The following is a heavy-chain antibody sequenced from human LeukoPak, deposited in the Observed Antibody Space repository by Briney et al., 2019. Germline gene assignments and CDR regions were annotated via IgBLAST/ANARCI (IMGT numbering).Heavy chain of an antibody. CDR1: GASISSHY. CDR2: IYDRGST. J-gene: IGHJ5*02. V-gene: IGHV4-59*11. D-gene: IGHD1-26*01. CDR3: AKIEVGRFDP. Sequence: NPSETLSLTCTVTGASISSHYWCWIRQTPGTGLEWIGDIYDRGSTTCNPSLKSRVSISVNTSRNQFSLNLRSVTAADTAVYYCAKIEVGRFDPWGQGTLVTVSS.